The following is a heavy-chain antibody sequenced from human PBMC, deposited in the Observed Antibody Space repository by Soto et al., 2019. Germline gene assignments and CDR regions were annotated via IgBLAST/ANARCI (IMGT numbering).Heavy chain of an antibody. V-gene: IGHV3-21*01. J-gene: IGHJ4*02. CDR2: ISSSSTYI. Sequence: PGGSLRLSCAASGFTLSSYSMNWVRQAPGKGLEWVSSISSSSTYIYYADSVKGRFTISRDNAKNSVYLQMNSLRAEDTAVYYCARHLESSIAVAGTSDYWGQGTLVTVSS. D-gene: IGHD6-19*01. CDR3: ARHLESSIAVAGTSDY. CDR1: GFTLSSYS.